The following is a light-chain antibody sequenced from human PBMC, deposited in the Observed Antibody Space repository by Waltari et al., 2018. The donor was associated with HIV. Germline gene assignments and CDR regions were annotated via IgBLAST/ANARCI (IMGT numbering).Light chain of an antibody. CDR1: SSDVGGSHY. CDR2: EVS. CDR3: SSYTSSTTYV. J-gene: IGLJ1*01. V-gene: IGLV2-14*01. Sequence: QSALTQTPSVSGSPGQSNTIPCTGPSSDVGGSHYAIWYSPHPDKAPKLIINEVSNRPSGVSNRFSGSKSGNTASLTISGLQADDEAHYYCSSYTSSTTYVFGTGTKVTVL.